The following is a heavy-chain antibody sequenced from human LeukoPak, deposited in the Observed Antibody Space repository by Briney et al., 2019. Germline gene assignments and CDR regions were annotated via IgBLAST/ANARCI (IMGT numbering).Heavy chain of an antibody. CDR2: IYSSGST. V-gene: IGHV4-61*02. Sequence: PSETLSLTCTVSGGSISSGIYYWSWIRQPAGKGPEWIGRIYSSGSTNYNPSLKSRVAISVDTSKNQFSLKLSSMTAADTAVYYCARDPGDCSNGVCYLFDYWGHGTLVTVSS. D-gene: IGHD2-8*01. J-gene: IGHJ4*01. CDR3: ARDPGDCSNGVCYLFDY. CDR1: GGSISSGIYY.